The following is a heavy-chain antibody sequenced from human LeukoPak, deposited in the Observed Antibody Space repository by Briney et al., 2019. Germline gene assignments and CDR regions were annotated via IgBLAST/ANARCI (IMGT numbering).Heavy chain of an antibody. D-gene: IGHD2-15*01. V-gene: IGHV4-59*08. CDR3: ARHGYCSGGSCYPTDYYYGMDV. J-gene: IGHJ6*02. Sequence: SETLSLTCTVSGGSISSYYWSWLRQPPGKGLEWIGYIYYSGSTNYNPSLKSRVTISVDTSKNQFSLKLSSVTAADTAVYYCARHGYCSGGSCYPTDYYYGMDVWGQGTTVTVSS. CDR1: GGSISSYY. CDR2: IYYSGST.